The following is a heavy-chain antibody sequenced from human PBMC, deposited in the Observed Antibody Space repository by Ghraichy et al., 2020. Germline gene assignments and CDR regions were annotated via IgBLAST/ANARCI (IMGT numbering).Heavy chain of an antibody. D-gene: IGHD1-26*01. CDR2: INHSGST. J-gene: IGHJ4*02. Sequence: SETLSLTCAVYGGSFSGYYWSWIRQPPGKGLEWIGEINHSGSTNYNPSLKSRVTISVDTSKNQFSLKLSSVTAADTAVYYCARGGHHSGSYAQVLQYFDYWGQGTLVTVSS. V-gene: IGHV4-34*01. CDR3: ARGGHHSGSYAQVLQYFDY. CDR1: GGSFSGYY.